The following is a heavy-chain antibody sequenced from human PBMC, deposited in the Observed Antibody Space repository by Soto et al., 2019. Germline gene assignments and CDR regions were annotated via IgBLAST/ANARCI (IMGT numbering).Heavy chain of an antibody. CDR3: ARDAARIDSSGKFDY. J-gene: IGHJ4*02. D-gene: IGHD3-22*01. CDR1: GFKFTDYG. Sequence: QVQLVESGGGVVQPGRSLRLSCVASGFKFTDYGLNWVRQTPGKGLEGVAISWFDGSIAYYAESVKGRFTISRDDSRTTVYLHMNSLRVEDTAMYYCARDAARIDSSGKFDYWGQGTQVTVSS. CDR2: SWFDGSIA. V-gene: IGHV3-33*01.